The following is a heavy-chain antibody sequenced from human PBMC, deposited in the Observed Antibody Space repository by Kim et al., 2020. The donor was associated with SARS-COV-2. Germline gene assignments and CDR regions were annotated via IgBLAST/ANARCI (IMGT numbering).Heavy chain of an antibody. V-gene: IGHV3-9*01. CDR1: GFTFDDYA. CDR3: AKDRTRSDYVWGSPIDY. Sequence: GGSLRLSCAASGFTFDDYAMHWARQAPGKGLEWVSGISWNSGRIGYADSVKGRFTISRDNAKNSLYLQLNSLRAEDTALYYCAKDRTRSDYVWGSPIDYWGQRTLVTVSS. D-gene: IGHD3-16*01. CDR2: ISWNSGRI. J-gene: IGHJ4*02.